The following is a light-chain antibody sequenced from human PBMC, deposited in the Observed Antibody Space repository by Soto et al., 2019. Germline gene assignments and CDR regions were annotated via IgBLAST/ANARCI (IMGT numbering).Light chain of an antibody. CDR2: TDN. V-gene: IGLV1-47*02. CDR1: SSNIGNNY. J-gene: IGLJ3*02. CDR3: AAWDGSLSGWV. Sequence: QSVLTQPPSASGTPGQRGTISCSGSSSNIGNNYVYWYHQLPGTAPKLLIYTDNQRPSGVPDRFSGSKSGTSASLAISGLRSEDAADYYCAAWDGSLSGWVFGGGTKVTVL.